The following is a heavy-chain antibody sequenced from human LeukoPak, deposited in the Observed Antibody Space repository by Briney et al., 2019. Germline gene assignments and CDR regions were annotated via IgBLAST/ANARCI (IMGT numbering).Heavy chain of an antibody. Sequence: PSETLSLTCTVSGGSISSSSYYWGWIRQPPGKGLEWIGSIYYSGSTYYNPSLKSRVTISVDTSKNQFSLKLSSVTAADTAVYYCARGSLTIYYDFWSGYYLFDYWGQGTLVTVSS. CDR2: IYYSGST. CDR3: ARGSLTIYYDFWSGYYLFDY. J-gene: IGHJ4*02. CDR1: GGSISSSSYY. V-gene: IGHV4-39*07. D-gene: IGHD3-3*01.